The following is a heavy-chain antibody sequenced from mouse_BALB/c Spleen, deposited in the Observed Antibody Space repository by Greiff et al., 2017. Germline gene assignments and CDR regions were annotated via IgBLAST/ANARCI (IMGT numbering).Heavy chain of an antibody. D-gene: IGHD2-2*01. J-gene: IGHJ4*01. CDR1: GFTFSSFG. CDR2: ISSGSSTI. V-gene: IGHV5-17*02. CDR3: STGKVGNGYDGDYDAMDY. Sequence: EVKVVESGGGLVQPGGSRKFSCAASGFTFSSFGMHWVRQAPEKGLEWVAYISSGSSTIYYADTVKGRFTFSRDNPKNTLFLQMTSLRSEDTAMYDYSTGKVGNGYDGDYDAMDYWGQGTSVTVSA.